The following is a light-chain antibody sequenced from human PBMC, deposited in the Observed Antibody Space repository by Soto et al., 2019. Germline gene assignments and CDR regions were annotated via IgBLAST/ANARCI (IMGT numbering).Light chain of an antibody. CDR2: GAS. CDR3: QQYGCSPSST. Sequence: EIVLPQSPGTLSLSPGERATLSCRSSQSVSSSYLTWYQQKPGQAHRLLIYGASGRATGIPDRCSGSGSGPGYALTISRVEPDDCAVYYCQQYGCSPSSTFGQGTKVEL. CDR1: QSVSSSY. J-gene: IGKJ1*01. V-gene: IGKV3-20*01.